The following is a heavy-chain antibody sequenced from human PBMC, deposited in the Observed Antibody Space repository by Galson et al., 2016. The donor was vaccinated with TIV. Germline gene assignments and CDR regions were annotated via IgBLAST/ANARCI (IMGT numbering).Heavy chain of an antibody. D-gene: IGHD4-17*01. CDR2: IIPIFGTA. J-gene: IGHJ6*02. V-gene: IGHV1-69*13. CDR3: ARGSGDTYYYYFGMDV. Sequence: SVKVSCKASGATFNKYAISWVRQAPGQGLERMGGIIPIFGTANYAQKFQGRVTITADEFPSAAYMELNSLRSEDTAVYYCARGSGDTYYYYFGMDVWGQGTTVTVSS. CDR1: GATFNKYA.